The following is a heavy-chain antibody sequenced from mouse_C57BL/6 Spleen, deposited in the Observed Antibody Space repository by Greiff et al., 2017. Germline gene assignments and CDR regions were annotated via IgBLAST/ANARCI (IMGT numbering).Heavy chain of an antibody. CDR2: IDPETGGT. V-gene: IGHV1-15*01. Sequence: QVQLQQSGAELVRPGASVTLSCKASGYTFTDYEMHWVKQTPVHGLEWIGAIDPETGGTAYNQKFKGKAILTADKSSSTAYMQLSSLTSEDSAVYYCARRGIYDGYPAWFAYWGQGTLVTVSA. J-gene: IGHJ3*01. CDR3: ARRGIYDGYPAWFAY. D-gene: IGHD2-3*01. CDR1: GYTFTDYE.